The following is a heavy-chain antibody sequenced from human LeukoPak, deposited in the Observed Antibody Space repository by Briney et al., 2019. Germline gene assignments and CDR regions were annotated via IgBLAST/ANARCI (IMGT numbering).Heavy chain of an antibody. J-gene: IGHJ6*04. CDR1: GFTFSDYW. CDR3: ARDSGRYGYYMDV. CDR2: INQDGSSR. D-gene: IGHD1-26*01. Sequence: GGSLRLSCAVSGFTFSDYWMGWVRQAPGKGLAWVANINQDGSSRYYMDSVKGRFTITRDNAENSLYLQMNSLRVEDTAVYYCARDSGRYGYYMDVWGKGTTVTVSS. V-gene: IGHV3-7*01.